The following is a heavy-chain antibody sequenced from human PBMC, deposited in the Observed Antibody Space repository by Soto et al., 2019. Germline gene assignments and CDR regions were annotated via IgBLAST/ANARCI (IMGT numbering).Heavy chain of an antibody. V-gene: IGHV3-21*01. Sequence: GGSLRLSCAASGFSFTSYTINWVRQAPGKGLEWVSSISSSSSDIYYADSMKGRFTISRDNAKKSLYLQINSLRAEDTAVYYCAREGPPGRDGFDIWGRGTVVTVSS. D-gene: IGHD3-10*01. CDR2: ISSSSSDI. CDR3: AREGPPGRDGFDI. J-gene: IGHJ3*02. CDR1: GFSFTSYT.